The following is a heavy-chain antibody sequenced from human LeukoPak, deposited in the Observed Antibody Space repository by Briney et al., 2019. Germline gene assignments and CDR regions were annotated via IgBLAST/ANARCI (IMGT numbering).Heavy chain of an antibody. D-gene: IGHD6-19*01. Sequence: GASVKVSCKASGYTFTSYGISWVRQAPGQGLEWMGGIIPIFGTANYAQKFQGRVTITADESTSTAYMELSSLRSEDTAVYYCARGQVSSGHEYFQHWGQGTLVTVSS. CDR3: ARGQVSSGHEYFQH. V-gene: IGHV1-69*13. CDR2: IIPIFGTA. J-gene: IGHJ1*01. CDR1: GYTFTSYG.